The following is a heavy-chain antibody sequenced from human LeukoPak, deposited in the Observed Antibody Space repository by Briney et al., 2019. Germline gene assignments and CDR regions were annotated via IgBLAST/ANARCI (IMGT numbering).Heavy chain of an antibody. J-gene: IGHJ3*02. D-gene: IGHD1-26*01. Sequence: ASVKVSCKASGYTFTSYDINWVRQATGQGLEGMGWMNPNSGNTGYAHKFQVRVTMTRNTSISTAYMELSSLRSEDTAVYYCARASTLEPRIVGASGAFDIWGQGTMVTVSS. CDR2: MNPNSGNT. V-gene: IGHV1-8*01. CDR1: GYTFTSYD. CDR3: ARASTLEPRIVGASGAFDI.